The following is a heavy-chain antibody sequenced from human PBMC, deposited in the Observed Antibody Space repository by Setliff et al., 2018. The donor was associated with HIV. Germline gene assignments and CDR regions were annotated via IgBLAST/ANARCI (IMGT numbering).Heavy chain of an antibody. V-gene: IGHV1-2*02. J-gene: IGHJ4*02. CDR3: ARGKTWLRFLDY. Sequence: ASVKVSCKASGYTFTDYYIHWVRQAPGQGLEWMGWIYPNTGGTNYAQNVQGRVTVTMDTPTSTAYMELRSLKSDDTAVYYCARGKTWLRFLDYWGQGTLVTAPQ. D-gene: IGHD5-12*01. CDR2: IYPNTGGT. CDR1: GYTFTDYY.